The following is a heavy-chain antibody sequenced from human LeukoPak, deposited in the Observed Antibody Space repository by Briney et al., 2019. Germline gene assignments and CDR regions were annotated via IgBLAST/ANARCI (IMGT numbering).Heavy chain of an antibody. CDR3: ARAAVAGPYAFDI. J-gene: IGHJ3*02. CDR2: IYHSGST. D-gene: IGHD6-19*01. Sequence: SETLSLTCAVYGGSFSGYYWSWIRQPPGKGLEWIGEIYHSGSTNFNPSLKSRVTISVDTSKNQFSLKLSSVTAADTAVYYCARAAVAGPYAFDIWGQGTMVTVSS. CDR1: GGSFSGYY. V-gene: IGHV4-34*01.